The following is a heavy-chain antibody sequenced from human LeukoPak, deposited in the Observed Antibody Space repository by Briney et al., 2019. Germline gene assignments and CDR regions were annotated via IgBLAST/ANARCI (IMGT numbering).Heavy chain of an antibody. D-gene: IGHD6-6*01. CDR1: GGSFSGYY. CDR2: INHSGST. J-gene: IGHJ4*02. V-gene: IGHV4-34*01. Sequence: ASETLSLTCAVYGGSFSGYYWSWIRQPPGKGLEWIGEINHSGSTNYNPSLKSRVTISVDTSKNQFSLKLSSVTAADTAVYYCARLGIAARQFFFDYWGQGTLVTVSS. CDR3: ARLGIAARQFFFDY.